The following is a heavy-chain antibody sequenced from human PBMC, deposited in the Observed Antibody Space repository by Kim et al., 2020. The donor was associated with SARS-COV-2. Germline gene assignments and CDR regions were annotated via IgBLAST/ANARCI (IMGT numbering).Heavy chain of an antibody. CDR3: AGIRQGDVGAILTGYYRRGNWFDP. Sequence: SETLSLTCTVSGGSISSGGYYWSWIRQHPGKGLEWIGYIYYSGSTYYNPSLKSRVTISVDTSKNQFSLKLSSVTAADTAVYYCAGIRQGDVGAILTGYYRRGNWFDPWGQGTLVTVSS. CDR2: IYYSGST. V-gene: IGHV4-31*03. CDR1: GGSISSGGYY. J-gene: IGHJ5*02. D-gene: IGHD3-9*01.